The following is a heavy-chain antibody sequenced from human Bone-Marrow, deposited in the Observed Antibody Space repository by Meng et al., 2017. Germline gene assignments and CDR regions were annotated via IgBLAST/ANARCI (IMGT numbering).Heavy chain of an antibody. D-gene: IGHD2-2*01. CDR3: ARVVANGSTLRPYAFDM. CDR1: GGSVSVGNYY. CDR2: IHYSGST. Sequence: QVDLQESGPGLVRPSEPLSLTFMVSGGSVSVGNYYWSWIRQTPGKGLEWIVYIHYSGSTSSHPSLKSRVTISIDTPKNQFSLKLSSVTAADTAVYYCARVVANGSTLRPYAFDMWGQGAMVTVSS. V-gene: IGHV4-61*01. J-gene: IGHJ3*02.